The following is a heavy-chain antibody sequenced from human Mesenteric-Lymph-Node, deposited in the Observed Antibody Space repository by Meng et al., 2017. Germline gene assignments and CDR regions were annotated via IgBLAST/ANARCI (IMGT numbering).Heavy chain of an antibody. CDR2: IKSKTDGGTT. Sequence: GGSLRLSCAASGFTFDDYGMSWVRQAPGKGLEWVGRIKSKTDGGTTDYAAPVKGRFTISRDDSKNTLYLQMNSLKTEDTAVYYCTTTCSGWYCNPWGQGTLVTVSS. J-gene: IGHJ5*02. CDR3: TTTCSGWYCNP. V-gene: IGHV3-15*01. CDR1: GFTFDDYG. D-gene: IGHD6-19*01.